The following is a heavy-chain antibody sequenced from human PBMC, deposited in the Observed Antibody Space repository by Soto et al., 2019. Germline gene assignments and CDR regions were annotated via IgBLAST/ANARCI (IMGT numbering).Heavy chain of an antibody. J-gene: IGHJ4*02. CDR2: IGAYNGNT. Sequence: QVQLVQSGAEVKKPGASVKVSCKASGYTFTSYGISWVRQAPGQGLEWMGWIGAYNGNTNYAQKLQGRVTMTTDTSTSTAYMALRRLRADDTAVYYCARDQPQYYYDSSWYFDYWGQGTLVTVSS. D-gene: IGHD3-22*01. V-gene: IGHV1-18*01. CDR3: ARDQPQYYYDSSWYFDY. CDR1: GYTFTSYG.